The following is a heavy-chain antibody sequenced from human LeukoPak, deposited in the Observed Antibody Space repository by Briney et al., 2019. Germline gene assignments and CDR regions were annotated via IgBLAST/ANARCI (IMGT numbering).Heavy chain of an antibody. J-gene: IGHJ4*02. CDR3: ASSRWELLPGVFDY. CDR2: ISTSGST. D-gene: IGHD1-26*01. V-gene: IGHV4-4*07. CDR1: GGSISSYY. Sequence: PSETLSLTCTVSGGSISSYYWSWIRQPAGKGLESIGHISTSGSTNYNPSLKSRVTMSVDTSKNQFSLKLSSVTAADTAVYYCASSRWELLPGVFDYWGQGTLVTVSS.